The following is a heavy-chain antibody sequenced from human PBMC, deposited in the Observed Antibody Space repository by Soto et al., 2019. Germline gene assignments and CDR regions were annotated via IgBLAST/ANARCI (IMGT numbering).Heavy chain of an antibody. J-gene: IGHJ4*02. Sequence: GGSLRLSCAASGFTFSSYAMSWVRQAPGKGLEWVSGISGTGDGTDYGDSVKGRFIVSRDNFKNMLYLQMNSLSTEDTAVYYCAGLGYSSQDFWGQGTLVTVSS. CDR3: AGLGYSSQDF. CDR2: ISGTGDGT. CDR1: GFTFSSYA. V-gene: IGHV3-23*01. D-gene: IGHD5-18*01.